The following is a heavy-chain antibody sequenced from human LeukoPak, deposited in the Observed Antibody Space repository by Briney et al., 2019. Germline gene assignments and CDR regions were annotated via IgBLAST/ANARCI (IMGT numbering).Heavy chain of an antibody. D-gene: IGHD4-17*01. CDR3: ARGKRWASRPYYYGMDV. CDR1: GFTFSSYA. Sequence: GGSLRLSCAASGFTFSSYAMHWVRQAPGKGLEWVAVISYDGSNKYYADSVKGRFTISRENAKNSLYLQMNSLRAGDTAVYYCARGKRWASRPYYYGMDVWGQGTTVTVSS. CDR2: ISYDGSNK. J-gene: IGHJ6*02. V-gene: IGHV3-30*14.